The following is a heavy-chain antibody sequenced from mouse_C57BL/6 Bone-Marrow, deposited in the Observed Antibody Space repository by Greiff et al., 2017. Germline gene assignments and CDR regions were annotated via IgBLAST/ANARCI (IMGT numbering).Heavy chain of an antibody. J-gene: IGHJ1*03. D-gene: IGHD1-1*01. Sequence: EVQLQESGPELVKPGASVKIPCKASGYTFTDYNMDWVKQSHGKSLEWIGDINPNNGGTIYNQKFKGKATLTVDKSSSTAYMELRSLTSEDTAVYYCARNSPYYYGSSYWYFDVWGTGTTVTVSS. V-gene: IGHV1-18*01. CDR1: GYTFTDYN. CDR2: INPNNGGT. CDR3: ARNSPYYYGSSYWYFDV.